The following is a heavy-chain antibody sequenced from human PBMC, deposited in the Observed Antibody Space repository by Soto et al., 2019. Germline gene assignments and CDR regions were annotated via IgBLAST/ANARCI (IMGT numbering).Heavy chain of an antibody. CDR2: ISAYNGNT. D-gene: IGHD3-10*01. CDR3: ARDEGLLWFGATFDP. Sequence: GASVNVSCKASGYTFTSYGISWVRQAPGQGLEWMGWISAYNGNTNYAQKLQGRVTMTTDTSTSTAYMELRSLRSDDTAVYYCARDEGLLWFGATFDPWGQGTLVTVSS. CDR1: GYTFTSYG. V-gene: IGHV1-18*01. J-gene: IGHJ5*02.